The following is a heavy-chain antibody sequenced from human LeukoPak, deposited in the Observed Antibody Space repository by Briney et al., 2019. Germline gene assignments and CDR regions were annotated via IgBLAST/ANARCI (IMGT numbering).Heavy chain of an antibody. V-gene: IGHV3-30*02. CDR3: AKVASITGTGDY. CDR1: GFTFSSYG. Sequence: GGSLRLSCAASGFTFSSYGMHWVRQAPGKGLEWVAFIRYDGSNEYYADSVKGRFTISRGNSKNTLYLQMNSLRAEDTAVYYCAKVASITGTGDYWGQGTLVTVSS. CDR2: IRYDGSNE. D-gene: IGHD1-7*01. J-gene: IGHJ4*02.